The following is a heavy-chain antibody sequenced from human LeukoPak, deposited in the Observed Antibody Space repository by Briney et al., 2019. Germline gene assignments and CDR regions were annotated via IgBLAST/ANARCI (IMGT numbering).Heavy chain of an antibody. CDR1: GFTFSDYY. J-gene: IGHJ4*02. V-gene: IGHV3-11*01. D-gene: IGHD4-11*01. Sequence: GGSLRLSCAASGFTFSDYYMSWIRQAPGKGLEWVSYISSSGSTIYYADSVKGRFTISRDNAKNSPYLQMNSLRAEDTAVYYCARDFLTTAFDYWGQGTLVTVSS. CDR3: ARDFLTTAFDY. CDR2: ISSSGSTI.